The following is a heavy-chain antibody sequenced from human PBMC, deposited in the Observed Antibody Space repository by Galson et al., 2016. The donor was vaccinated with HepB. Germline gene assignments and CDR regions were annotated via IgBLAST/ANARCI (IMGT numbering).Heavy chain of an antibody. CDR1: GFNFRSYW. J-gene: IGHJ4*02. CDR2: ISGDGGTT. Sequence: SLRLSCAASGFNFRSYWMHWVRQVPGKGLEWVSSISGDGGTTYYSDSVKGRFTISRDNSKNTVYLQMKSLRGEDTAVYYCAKGAILFAKKPYYFHYWGQGTLGAVSS. CDR3: AKGAILFAKKPYYFHY. D-gene: IGHD2-21*01. V-gene: IGHV3-23*01.